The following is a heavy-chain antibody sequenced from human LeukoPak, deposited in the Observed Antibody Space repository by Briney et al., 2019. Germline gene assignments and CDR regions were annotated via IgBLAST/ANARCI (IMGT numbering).Heavy chain of an antibody. CDR1: GGTFSSYA. J-gene: IGHJ5*02. Sequence: EASVKVSCKASGGTFSSYAISWVRKAPGQGLEWMGGIIPIFGTANYAQKFQGRVTITADESTSTAYMELSSLRSEDTAVYYCARDVVEWEPNNWFDPWGQGTLVTVSS. V-gene: IGHV1-69*13. CDR2: IIPIFGTA. D-gene: IGHD1-26*01. CDR3: ARDVVEWEPNNWFDP.